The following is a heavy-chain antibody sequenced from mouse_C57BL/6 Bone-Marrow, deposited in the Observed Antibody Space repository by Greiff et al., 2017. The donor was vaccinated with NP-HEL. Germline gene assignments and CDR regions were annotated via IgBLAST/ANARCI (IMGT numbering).Heavy chain of an antibody. CDR3: ARRGNRFAG. CDR2: IYPGGGDT. V-gene: IGHV1-82*01. Sequence: QVQLQQSGPELVKPGASVKISCKASGYAFSSSLMNWVKQRPGKGLEWIGRIYPGGGDTNYNGKFKGKATLTADKSTSTAYMQLSSLTSEDSAVYFCARRGNRFAGWGKRPLVTVSA. CDR1: GYAFSSSL. J-gene: IGHJ3*01. D-gene: IGHD2-1*01.